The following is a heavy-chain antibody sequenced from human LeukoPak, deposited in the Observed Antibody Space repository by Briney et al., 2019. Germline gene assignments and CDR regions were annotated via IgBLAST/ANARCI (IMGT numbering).Heavy chain of an antibody. CDR2: ISSSSSYI. CDR3: ARTMVRGVLYYFDY. V-gene: IGHV3-21*01. Sequence: GGSLRLSCAASGFTFSSYSVNWVRQAPGKGLEWVSSISSSSSYIYYADSVKGRFTISRDNAKNSLYLQMNSLRAEDTAVYYCARTMVRGVLYYFDYWGQGTLVTVSS. CDR1: GFTFSSYS. D-gene: IGHD3-10*01. J-gene: IGHJ4*02.